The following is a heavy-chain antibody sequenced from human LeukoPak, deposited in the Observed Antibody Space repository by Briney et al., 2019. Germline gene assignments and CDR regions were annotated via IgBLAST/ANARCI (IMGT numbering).Heavy chain of an antibody. CDR3: ARLICGGGDCGGVGAFDI. D-gene: IGHD2-21*02. CDR1: GFTVSSNY. J-gene: IGHJ3*02. Sequence: GGSLRLSCAASGFTVSSNYMSWVRQAPGKGLEWVPVIYSGGSTYYADSVKGRFTISRDNSKNTLYLQMNSLRAEDTAVYYCARLICGGGDCGGVGAFDIWGQGTMVTVSS. V-gene: IGHV3-53*01. CDR2: IYSGGST.